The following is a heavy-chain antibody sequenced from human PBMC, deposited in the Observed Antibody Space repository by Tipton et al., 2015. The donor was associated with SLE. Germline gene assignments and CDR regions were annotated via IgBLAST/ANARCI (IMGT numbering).Heavy chain of an antibody. CDR1: GGSISSGDYY. CDR2: IYYSGST. J-gene: IGHJ4*02. Sequence: TLSLTCTVSGGSISSGDYYWSWIRQPPGKGLEWIGYIYYSGSTYYNPSLKSRVTISVDTSKNQFSLKLSSVTAADTAVYYCARDRHDYGDLDYWGQGTLVTVSS. D-gene: IGHD4-17*01. V-gene: IGHV4-30-4*01. CDR3: ARDRHDYGDLDY.